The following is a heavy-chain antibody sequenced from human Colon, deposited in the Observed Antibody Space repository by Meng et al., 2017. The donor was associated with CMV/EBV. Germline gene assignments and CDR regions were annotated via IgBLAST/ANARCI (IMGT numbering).Heavy chain of an antibody. D-gene: IGHD4-11*01. CDR1: GFTFSSYW. Sequence: GGSLRLSCAASGFTFSSYWMSWVRQAPGKGLEWVANIKQDGSEKYYVDSVKGRFTISRDNAKNSLYLQMNSLRAEDTAVYYCAREKEDYNGLNWFDPWGQGTLVTVSS. CDR3: AREKEDYNGLNWFDP. CDR2: IKQDGSEK. V-gene: IGHV3-7*01. J-gene: IGHJ5*02.